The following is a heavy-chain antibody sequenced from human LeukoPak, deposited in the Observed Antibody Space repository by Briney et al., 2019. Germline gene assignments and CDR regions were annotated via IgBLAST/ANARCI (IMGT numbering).Heavy chain of an antibody. J-gene: IGHJ4*02. V-gene: IGHV5-10-1*01. CDR3: ARRLQRHFDY. CDR1: GYSFTSYW. Sequence: GASLKTSCKGSGYSFTSYWISWVRQMPGKGLEWMGMIDPSDSYTNYSPSFQGHVTISVDKSISTAYLQWSSLKASDTAMYYCARRLQRHFDYWGQGTLVTVSS. D-gene: IGHD2-15*01. CDR2: IDPSDSYT.